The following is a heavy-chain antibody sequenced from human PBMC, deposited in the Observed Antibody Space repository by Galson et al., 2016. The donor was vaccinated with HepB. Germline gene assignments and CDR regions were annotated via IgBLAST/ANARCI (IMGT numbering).Heavy chain of an antibody. CDR3: ARGTETSWYGQFDY. J-gene: IGHJ4*02. CDR1: GFTFSSYA. Sequence: SLRLSCAASGFTFSSYAMTWVRQAPGKGLEWVSGIRHSGGRTYYADSVNGRFTISRDNSKNTLYLQMNSLRVEDTAVYYCARGTETSWYGQFDYWGQGTLVTVSS. D-gene: IGHD2-2*01. CDR2: IRHSGGRT. V-gene: IGHV3-23*01.